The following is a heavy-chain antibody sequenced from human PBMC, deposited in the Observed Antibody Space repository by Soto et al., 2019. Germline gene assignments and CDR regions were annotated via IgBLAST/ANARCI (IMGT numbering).Heavy chain of an antibody. J-gene: IGHJ5*02. V-gene: IGHV4-59*08. CDR1: GGSISSYY. CDR3: ARQEDTAMVTDWFDP. Sequence: SETLSLTCTVSGGSISSYYWSWIRQPPGKGLEWIGYIYYSGSTNYNPSLKSRVTISVDTSKNQFSLKLSSVTAADTAVYYCARQEDTAMVTDWFDPWGQGTLVTVSS. CDR2: IYYSGST. D-gene: IGHD5-18*01.